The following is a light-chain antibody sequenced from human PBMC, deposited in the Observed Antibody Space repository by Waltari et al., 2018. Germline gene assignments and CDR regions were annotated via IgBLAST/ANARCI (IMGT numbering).Light chain of an antibody. CDR1: QSVSRT. V-gene: IGKV3-20*01. CDR3: QHYVRLPAT. CDR2: GAS. Sequence: EIVLTQSPGIPSLSPGARATLSCSASQSVSRTLAWYQQKPGQAPRLLIYGASTRATGIPDRFSGGGSGTGFSLTISRLEPEDFAVYYCQHYVRLPATFGQGTKVESK. J-gene: IGKJ1*01.